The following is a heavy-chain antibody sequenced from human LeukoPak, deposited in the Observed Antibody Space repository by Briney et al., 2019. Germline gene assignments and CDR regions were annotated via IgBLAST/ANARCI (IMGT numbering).Heavy chain of an antibody. J-gene: IGHJ4*02. CDR1: GYTFTGYY. V-gene: IGHV1-2*06. CDR3: ARVGYSYGLFDY. Sequence: ASVKVSCKASGYTFTGYYMYWVRQAPGQGLEWMGRINPNSGGTNYAQKFQGRVTMTRDTSISTAYMELSRLRSDDTAVYYCARVGYSYGLFDYWGQGTLVTVSS. D-gene: IGHD5-18*01. CDR2: INPNSGGT.